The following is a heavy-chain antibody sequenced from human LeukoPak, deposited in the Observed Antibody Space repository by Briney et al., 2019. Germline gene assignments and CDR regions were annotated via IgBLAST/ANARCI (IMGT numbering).Heavy chain of an antibody. D-gene: IGHD5-12*01. J-gene: IGHJ4*02. V-gene: IGHV4-39*07. CDR3: ARDKAKWSRFIDS. Sequence: PSETLSLTCLVSGGPFSSSAYYWGWIRQPPGKGLEWIGSISYSGSTHYNPSLNNRVTISFDKSKNQFYLKLTSVTAADTAIYYCARDKAKWSRFIDSWGQGILVTVSS. CDR1: GGPFSSSAYY. CDR2: ISYSGST.